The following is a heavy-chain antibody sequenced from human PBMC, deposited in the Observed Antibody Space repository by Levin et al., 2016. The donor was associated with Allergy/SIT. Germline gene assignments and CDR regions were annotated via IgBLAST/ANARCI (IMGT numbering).Heavy chain of an antibody. Sequence: SETLSLTCTVSGGSISSYYWSWIRQPPGKGLEWIGYIYYSGSTNYNPSLKSRVTISVDTSKNQFSLKLSSVTAADTAVYYCARSTYYYDSSGYYFNPKFDYWGQGTLVTVSS. CDR2: IYYSGST. CDR3: ARSTYYYDSSGYYFNPKFDY. J-gene: IGHJ4*02. V-gene: IGHV4-59*01. D-gene: IGHD3-22*01. CDR1: GGSISSYY.